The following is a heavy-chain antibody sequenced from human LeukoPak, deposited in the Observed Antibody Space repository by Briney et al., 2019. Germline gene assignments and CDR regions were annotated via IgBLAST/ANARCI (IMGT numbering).Heavy chain of an antibody. J-gene: IGHJ5*02. CDR2: ISGSGGST. CDR1: GFTFSNAW. CDR3: AKDPGLSVGATHNP. V-gene: IGHV3-23*01. D-gene: IGHD1-26*01. Sequence: GGSLRLSCAASGFTFSNAWMSWVRQAPGKGLEWVSAISGSGGSTYYADSVKGRFTISRDNSKNTLYLQMNSLRAEDTAVYYCAKDPGLSVGATHNPWGQGTLVTVSS.